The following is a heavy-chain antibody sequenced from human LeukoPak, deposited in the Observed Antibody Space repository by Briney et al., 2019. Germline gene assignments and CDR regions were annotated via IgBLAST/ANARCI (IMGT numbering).Heavy chain of an antibody. J-gene: IGHJ4*02. CDR3: AKDRIVVLPYYFDY. D-gene: IGHD3-22*01. CDR1: GFTFSSYA. V-gene: IGHV3-23*01. CDR2: ISGSGGST. Sequence: GGSLRLSCAVSGFTFSSYAMSWVRQAPGKGLEWVSAISGSGGSTYYADSVKGRFTISRDNSKDTLYLQMNSLRAEDTAVYYCAKDRIVVLPYYFDYWGQGTLVTVSS.